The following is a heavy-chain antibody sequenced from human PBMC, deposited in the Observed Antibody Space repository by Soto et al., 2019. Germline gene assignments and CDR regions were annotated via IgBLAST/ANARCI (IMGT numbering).Heavy chain of an antibody. CDR1: EFTFSSYA. V-gene: IGHV1-69*06. CDR3: ARWSGSYYPLYYYYGMDV. Sequence: VQLLESGGGLVQPGGSLRLSCADSEFTFSSYAISWVRQAPGQGLEWMGGIIPIFGTANYAQKFQGRVTITADKSTSTAYMELSSLRSEDTAVYYCARWSGSYYPLYYYYGMDVWGQGTTVTVSS. D-gene: IGHD1-26*01. J-gene: IGHJ6*02. CDR2: IIPIFGTA.